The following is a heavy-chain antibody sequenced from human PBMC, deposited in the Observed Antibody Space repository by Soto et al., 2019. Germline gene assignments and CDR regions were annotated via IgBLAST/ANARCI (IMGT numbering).Heavy chain of an antibody. CDR3: ATYAEAAGGTGS. J-gene: IGHJ4*02. V-gene: IGHV4-31*03. Sequence: QVQLQESGPGLVEPSQTLSLTCTVSGGSISSGYYHWSWVRQLPGKGLEWIGYIRVSGYTQYNPSPQSRLTISVDASNNEFSQRLTSVTAADTAVYYCATYAEAAGGTGSWGQGTLVTVSS. D-gene: IGHD6-13*01. CDR1: GGSISSGYYH. CDR2: IRVSGYT.